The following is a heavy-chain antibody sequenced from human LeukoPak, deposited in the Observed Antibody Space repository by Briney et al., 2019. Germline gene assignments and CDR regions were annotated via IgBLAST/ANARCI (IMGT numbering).Heavy chain of an antibody. CDR1: GFTFRTYS. CDR2: INDDTP. D-gene: IGHD5-24*01. J-gene: IGHJ4*02. Sequence: GGSLRLSCTTSGFTFRTYSMSWVRQAPGKGLEWVSAINDDTPYYADSVKGRFTISRDNSKNTLYLQMNSLRTEDTAVYYCRDPFDYWGQGTLVTVSS. V-gene: IGHV3-66*02. CDR3: RDPFDY.